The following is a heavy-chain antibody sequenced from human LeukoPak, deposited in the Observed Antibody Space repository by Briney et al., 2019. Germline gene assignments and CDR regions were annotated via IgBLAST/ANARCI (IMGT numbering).Heavy chain of an antibody. CDR3: ARSGMATVTQVYFQH. J-gene: IGHJ1*01. CDR2: IYYSGST. V-gene: IGHV4-59*01. D-gene: IGHD4-17*01. CDR1: GGSISSYY. Sequence: SETLSLTCTVSGGSISSYYWSWIRQPPGKGLEWIGYIYYSGSTNYNPSLKGRVTISVDTSKNQFSLKLSSVTAADTAVYYCARSGMATVTQVYFQHWGQGTLVTVSS.